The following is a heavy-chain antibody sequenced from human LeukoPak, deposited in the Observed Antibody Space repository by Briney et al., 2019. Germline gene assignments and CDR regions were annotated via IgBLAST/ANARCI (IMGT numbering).Heavy chain of an antibody. CDR1: GYSISSGYY. D-gene: IGHD6-13*01. J-gene: IGHJ4*02. Sequence: SETLSLTCAVSGYSISSGYYWGWIRQPPGKGLEWIGSIYHSGSTYYNPSLKSRVTISVDTSKNQFSLKLSSVTAADTAVYHCARHVEQPYYFDYWGQGTLVTVSS. CDR3: ARHVEQPYYFDY. CDR2: IYHSGST. V-gene: IGHV4-38-2*01.